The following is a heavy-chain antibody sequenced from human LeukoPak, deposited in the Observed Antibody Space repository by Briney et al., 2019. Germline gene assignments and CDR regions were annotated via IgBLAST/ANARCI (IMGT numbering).Heavy chain of an antibody. J-gene: IGHJ5*02. CDR1: GFTFDDYG. CDR3: ARTSDGSWFDP. D-gene: IGHD2-15*01. Sequence: GGSLRLSCVASGFTFDDYGMSWVRQGPGKGLEWVSGINWNGGNTGYADSVKGRFTIFRDNAKNSLYLEMDSLRVEDTALYYCARTSDGSWFDPWGQGTLVTVSS. CDR2: INWNGGNT. V-gene: IGHV3-20*04.